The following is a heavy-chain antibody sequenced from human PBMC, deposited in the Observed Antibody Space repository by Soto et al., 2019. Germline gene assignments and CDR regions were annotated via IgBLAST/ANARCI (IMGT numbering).Heavy chain of an antibody. D-gene: IGHD1-26*01. V-gene: IGHV1-69*02. CDR3: ARNSGKSGSYIH. Sequence: QVQLVQSGAEVKKPGSSVKVSCKASGGTFSSYTISWVRQAPGQGLEWMGRIIPILGIANYAQKFQGRVTITADKPTGTANMELGTLKPENTAGYSWARNSGKSGSYIHWGQGTLVTVPS. CDR1: GGTFSSYT. J-gene: IGHJ4*02. CDR2: IIPILGIA.